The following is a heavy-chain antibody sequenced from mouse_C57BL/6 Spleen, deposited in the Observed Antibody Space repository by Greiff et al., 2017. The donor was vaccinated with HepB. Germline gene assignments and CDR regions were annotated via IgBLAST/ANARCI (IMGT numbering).Heavy chain of an antibody. V-gene: IGHV5-4*03. Sequence: EVKVVDSGGGLVKPGGSLKLSCAASGFTFSSYAMSWVRQTPEKRLEWVATISDGGSYTYYPDNVKGRFTISRDNAKNNLYLQMSHLKSEDTAMYYCARVDYDYDGTYWGQGTLVTVSA. D-gene: IGHD2-4*01. CDR1: GFTFSSYA. CDR3: ARVDYDYDGTY. CDR2: ISDGGSYT. J-gene: IGHJ3*01.